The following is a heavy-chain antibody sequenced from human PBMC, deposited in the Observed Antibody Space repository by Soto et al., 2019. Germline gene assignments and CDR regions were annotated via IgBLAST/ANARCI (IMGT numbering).Heavy chain of an antibody. D-gene: IGHD6-13*01. CDR1: GYSFTSYW. CDR3: ARQLPPWDSSSRTCYGMDV. V-gene: IGHV5-10-1*01. J-gene: IGHJ6*02. CDR2: IDPSDSYT. Sequence: GESLKISCKGSGYSFTSYWISWVRQMPGKGLEWMGRIDPSDSYTNYSPSFQGHVTISADKSISTAYLQWSSLKASDTAMYYCARQLPPWDSSSRTCYGMDVWGQGTTVTVSS.